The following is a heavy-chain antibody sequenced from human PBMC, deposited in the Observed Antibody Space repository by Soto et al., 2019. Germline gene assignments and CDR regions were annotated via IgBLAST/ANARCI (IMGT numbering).Heavy chain of an antibody. D-gene: IGHD3-3*01. CDR3: ARDSRYYDFWSGSRLRGYYYYGMDV. CDR1: GGTFSSYA. CDR2: IIPIFGTT. J-gene: IGHJ6*02. Sequence: SVKVSCKASGGTFSSYAISWVRQAPGQGLEWMGGIIPIFGTTNYAQKFQGRVTITADESTSTAYMELSSLRSEDTAVYYCARDSRYYDFWSGSRLRGYYYYGMDVWGQGTTVTVSS. V-gene: IGHV1-69*13.